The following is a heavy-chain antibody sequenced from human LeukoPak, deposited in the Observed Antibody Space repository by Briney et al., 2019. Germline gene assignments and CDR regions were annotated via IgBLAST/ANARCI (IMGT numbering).Heavy chain of an antibody. Sequence: PSETLSLTCTVSGGSLSSYYWSWIRQPPGKGLEWIGCIYYSGSTNYNPSLKSRVTISVDTSKNQFSLKLSSVAAADTAVYYCARMAAASYYYYMDVWGKGTTVTVSS. V-gene: IGHV4-59*01. J-gene: IGHJ6*03. D-gene: IGHD6-13*01. CDR1: GGSLSSYY. CDR2: IYYSGST. CDR3: ARMAAASYYYYMDV.